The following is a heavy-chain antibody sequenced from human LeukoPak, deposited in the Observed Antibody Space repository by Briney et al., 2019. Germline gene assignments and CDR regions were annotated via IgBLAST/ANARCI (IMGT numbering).Heavy chain of an antibody. CDR2: IYYSGST. CDR3: ARHLPSYYYDSSGYSYFDY. J-gene: IGHJ4*02. Sequence: PSETLSHTCTVSGGSISSYYWSWIRQPPGKGLEWIGYIYYSGSTNYNPSLKSRVTISVDTSKNQFSLKLSSVTAADTAVYYCARHLPSYYYDSSGYSYFDYWGQGTLVTVSS. CDR1: GGSISSYY. D-gene: IGHD3-22*01. V-gene: IGHV4-59*08.